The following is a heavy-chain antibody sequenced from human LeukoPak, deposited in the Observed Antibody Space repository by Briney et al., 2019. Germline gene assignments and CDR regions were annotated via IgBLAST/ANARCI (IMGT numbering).Heavy chain of an antibody. CDR2: MNPNSGNT. Sequence: ASVKVSCKASGYTFTSYDINWVRQATGQGLEWMGWMNPNSGNTGYAQKFQGRVTMTRNTSISTAYMELSSLRSEDTAVYYCARTYYYDSSPYDNWFDPWGQGTLVTVSS. D-gene: IGHD3-22*01. CDR3: ARTYYYDSSPYDNWFDP. V-gene: IGHV1-8*01. CDR1: GYTFTSYD. J-gene: IGHJ5*02.